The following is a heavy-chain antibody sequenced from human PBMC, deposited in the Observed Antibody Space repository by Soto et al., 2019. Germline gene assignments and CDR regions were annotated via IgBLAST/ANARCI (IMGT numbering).Heavy chain of an antibody. V-gene: IGHV3-30*18. CDR1: GFTFSSYG. Sequence: GGSLRLSCAASGFTFSSYGMHWVRQAPGKGLEWVAVISYDGSNKYYADSVEGRFTISRDNSKNTLYLQMNSLRAEDTAVYYCAKDLGPAALWFVELLPVYGMDVWGQGTTVTVSS. J-gene: IGHJ6*02. CDR2: ISYDGSNK. CDR3: AKDLGPAALWFVELLPVYGMDV. D-gene: IGHD3-10*01.